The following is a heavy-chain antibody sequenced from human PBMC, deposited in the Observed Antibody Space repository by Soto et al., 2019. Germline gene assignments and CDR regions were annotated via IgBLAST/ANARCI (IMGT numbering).Heavy chain of an antibody. CDR1: GFTFSNYS. J-gene: IGHJ5*01. D-gene: IGHD6-19*01. V-gene: IGHV3-21*01. CDR2: ISSTSKYI. CDR3: ARGLSSGWFDY. Sequence: EVQLVESGGGLVKPGGSLRVSCADSGFTFSNYSMNWVRQAPGKGLEWDSSISSTSKYIYYADSVKGRFTISRDNAKKSLYLQMNSLRAEDTAVYYCARGLSSGWFDYWGQGTLVTVSA.